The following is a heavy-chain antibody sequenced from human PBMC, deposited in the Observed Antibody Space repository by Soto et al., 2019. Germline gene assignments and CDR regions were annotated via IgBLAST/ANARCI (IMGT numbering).Heavy chain of an antibody. V-gene: IGHV4-31*03. Sequence: QVQLQESGPGLVKPSQTLSLSCTVSGGSISSGGNYWSWIRQHPGKGLEWIGYIYYSGSTYYNPSLKSRVTISVDKSKNQFSLKLRSVTAADTAVYYCARDSTVTTTLLDVWGQGTTVIVSS. J-gene: IGHJ6*02. D-gene: IGHD4-17*01. CDR1: GGSISSGGNY. CDR3: ARDSTVTTTLLDV. CDR2: IYYSGST.